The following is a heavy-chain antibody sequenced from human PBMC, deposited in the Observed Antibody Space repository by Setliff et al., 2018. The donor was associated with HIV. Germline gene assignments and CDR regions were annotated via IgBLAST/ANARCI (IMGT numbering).Heavy chain of an antibody. CDR2: IKQDGSEK. CDR1: GFTFTDYT. V-gene: IGHV3-7*04. D-gene: IGHD3-10*01. CDR3: ARDPAFGAFDI. J-gene: IGHJ3*02. Sequence: GGSLRLSCAASGFTFTDYTMNWVRQAPGKGLEWVANIKQDGSEKYYVDSVKGRFTISRDNAKNSLYLQMNSLRAEDTAVYYCARDPAFGAFDIWGQGTMVTVSS.